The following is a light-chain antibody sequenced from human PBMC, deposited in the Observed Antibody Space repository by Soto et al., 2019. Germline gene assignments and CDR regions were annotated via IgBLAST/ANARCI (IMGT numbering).Light chain of an antibody. Sequence: EIVLTQSPGTLYLSPGERATLSCRASQSVSSNYLAWYQQKRGQAPRLLIYAASARATGITDRFSGSGSGTDFTLTISRLEPEDFAVYFCQLYGSSPPRYTFGQGTKREIK. CDR2: AAS. CDR1: QSVSSNY. V-gene: IGKV3-20*01. CDR3: QLYGSSPPRYT. J-gene: IGKJ2*01.